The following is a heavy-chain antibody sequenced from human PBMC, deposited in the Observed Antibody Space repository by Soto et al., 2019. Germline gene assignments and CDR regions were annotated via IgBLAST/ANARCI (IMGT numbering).Heavy chain of an antibody. V-gene: IGHV3-15*01. CDR2: IRSKTAGGTV. Sequence: EVQLVESGGGLVQPGGSLRLSCAASGFTFINAWMSWVRQAPGKGLEWVGRIRSKTAGGTVEYVAAVKDRFTISRDDSKNTLSLQLNSLKTEDTAVYYCVTDRWGAGGYWGQGILVTVSS. J-gene: IGHJ4*02. D-gene: IGHD3-16*01. CDR1: GFTFINAW. CDR3: VTDRWGAGGY.